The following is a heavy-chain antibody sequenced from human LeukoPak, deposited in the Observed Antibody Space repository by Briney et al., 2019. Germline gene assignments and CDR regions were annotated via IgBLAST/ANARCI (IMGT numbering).Heavy chain of an antibody. V-gene: IGHV1-2*02. J-gene: IGHJ4*02. Sequence: ASVKVSCKGSGYTFTGYYMHWVRQAPGQGLEWMGWINPNSGGTNYAQKFQGRVTMTRDTSISTAYMELSRLRSDDTAVYYCARVQRMTTVTTYLGYWGQGTLVTVSS. D-gene: IGHD4-11*01. CDR1: GYTFTGYY. CDR3: ARVQRMTTVTTYLGY. CDR2: INPNSGGT.